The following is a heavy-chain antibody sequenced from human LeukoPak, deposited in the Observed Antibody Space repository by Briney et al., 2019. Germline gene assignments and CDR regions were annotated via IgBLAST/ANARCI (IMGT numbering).Heavy chain of an antibody. Sequence: SVKVSCKASGGTFSSYAISWVRQAPGQGLECMGGIIPIFGTANYAQKFQGRVTITTDESTSTAYMELSSLRSEDTAVYYCARGVVPAAWSTFDYWGQGTLVTVSS. CDR3: ARGVVPAAWSTFDY. D-gene: IGHD2-2*01. J-gene: IGHJ4*02. V-gene: IGHV1-69*05. CDR2: IIPIFGTA. CDR1: GGTFSSYA.